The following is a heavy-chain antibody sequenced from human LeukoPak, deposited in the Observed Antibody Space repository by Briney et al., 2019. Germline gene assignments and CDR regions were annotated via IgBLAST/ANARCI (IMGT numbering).Heavy chain of an antibody. CDR1: GYTFTSYD. CDR2: MNPNSGNT. J-gene: IGHJ4*02. V-gene: IGHV1-8*03. Sequence: ASVKVSCKASGYTFTSYDINWVRQATGQGLEWMGWMNPNSGNTGYAQKFQGRVTITRNTSISTAYMELSSLRSEDTAVYYCARDYTAVHPSADYWGQGTLVTVSS. CDR3: ARDYTAVHPSADY. D-gene: IGHD3-3*01.